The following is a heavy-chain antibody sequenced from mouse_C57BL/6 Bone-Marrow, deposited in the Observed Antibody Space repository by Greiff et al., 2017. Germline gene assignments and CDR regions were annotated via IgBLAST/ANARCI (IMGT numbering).Heavy chain of an antibody. Sequence: EVQLQQSGAELVRPGASVKLSCTASGFNIKDDYMHWVKQRPEQGLEWIGWIDPENGDTEYASKFQGKATITADTSSNTAYLQLSSLTSEDTAVYYCTNGITTRERRRYYYAMDYWGQGTSVTVSS. CDR3: TNGITTRERRRYYYAMDY. CDR1: GFNIKDDY. V-gene: IGHV14-4*01. D-gene: IGHD2-4*01. CDR2: IDPENGDT. J-gene: IGHJ4*01.